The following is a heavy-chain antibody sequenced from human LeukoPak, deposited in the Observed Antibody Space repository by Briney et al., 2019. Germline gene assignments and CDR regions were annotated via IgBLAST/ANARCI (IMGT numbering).Heavy chain of an antibody. D-gene: IGHD4-23*01. CDR3: ASRTTVVTGAFDI. CDR1: GYSFTSYW. Sequence: GEXLKISCKGSGYSFTSYWIGWVRQMPGKGVEWMGIIYPGDSDTRYSPSFQGQVTISADKSISTAYLQWSSLKASDTAMYYCASRTTVVTGAFDIWGQGTMVTVSS. J-gene: IGHJ3*02. V-gene: IGHV5-51*01. CDR2: IYPGDSDT.